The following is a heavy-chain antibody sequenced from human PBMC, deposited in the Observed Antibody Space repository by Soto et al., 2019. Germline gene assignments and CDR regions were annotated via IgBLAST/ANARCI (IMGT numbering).Heavy chain of an antibody. J-gene: IGHJ5*01. CDR2: IYKSATT. D-gene: IGHD2-15*01. Sequence: SETLSLTCSVSGDSISTVDYFWAWVRQPPGQALEYIGYIYKSATTYYNPSFESRVAISLDTSKSQFSLNVTSLTAADTAVYFCARGRYCLTGRCFPNWFDSWGQGTLLTVSS. V-gene: IGHV4-30-4*01. CDR3: ARGRYCLTGRCFPNWFDS. CDR1: GDSISTVDYF.